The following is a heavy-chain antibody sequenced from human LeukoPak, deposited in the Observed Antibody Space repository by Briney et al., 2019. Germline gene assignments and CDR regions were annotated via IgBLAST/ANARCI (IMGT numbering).Heavy chain of an antibody. J-gene: IGHJ4*02. CDR1: GFTFSGSV. D-gene: IGHD5-12*01. V-gene: IGHV3-30*02. Sequence: GRSLRLSCEASGFTFSGSVMHWVRQAPGGGLQWVALIRYDGSNEDYADSVKGRFTVSRDNSKNTLYLQMNSLTGEDTAVYYCAKDGYDDSFDYWGRGTLVTVSS. CDR3: AKDGYDDSFDY. CDR2: IRYDGSNE.